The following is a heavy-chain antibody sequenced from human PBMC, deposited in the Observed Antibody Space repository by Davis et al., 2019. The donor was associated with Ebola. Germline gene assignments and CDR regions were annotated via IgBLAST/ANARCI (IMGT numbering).Heavy chain of an antibody. J-gene: IGHJ4*02. Sequence: GESLKISCAASGFTFSSYAMHWVRQAPGKGLEYVSAISSNGGSTYYANSVKGRFTISRDNAKNALYLQMNSLRVQDTAVYYCVKSMENWGQGSLVTVSS. CDR1: GFTFSSYA. CDR3: VKSMEN. V-gene: IGHV3-64*01. CDR2: ISSNGGST. D-gene: IGHD1-1*01.